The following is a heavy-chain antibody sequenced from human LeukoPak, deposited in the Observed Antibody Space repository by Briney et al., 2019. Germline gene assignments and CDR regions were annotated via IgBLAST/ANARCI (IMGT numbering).Heavy chain of an antibody. CDR3: TTGLAVSLDAFHL. CDR1: GYTFTGYY. Sequence: ASVKVSCKASGYTFTGYYMHWVRQAPGQGLEWMGWINPNSGGTNYAQKFQGRVTMTRDTSISTAYMELSRLRSEDTAMYYCTTGLAVSLDAFHLWGQGTMVTVSS. D-gene: IGHD5/OR15-5a*01. J-gene: IGHJ3*01. CDR2: INPNSGGT. V-gene: IGHV1-2*02.